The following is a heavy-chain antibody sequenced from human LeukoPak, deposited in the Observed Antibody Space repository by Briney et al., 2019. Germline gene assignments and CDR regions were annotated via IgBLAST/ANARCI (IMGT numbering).Heavy chain of an antibody. CDR1: GFTFSSYA. D-gene: IGHD3-22*01. V-gene: IGHV3-21*01. J-gene: IGHJ4*02. Sequence: GGSLRLSCAASGFTFSSYAMNWVRQAPGKGPEWVSSISSSSSYIYYADSVKGRFTISRDNAKNSLYLQMNSLRAEDTAVYYCARDRSYYYDSSGYYYSYKFDYWGQGTLVTVSS. CDR2: ISSSSSYI. CDR3: ARDRSYYYDSSGYYYSYKFDY.